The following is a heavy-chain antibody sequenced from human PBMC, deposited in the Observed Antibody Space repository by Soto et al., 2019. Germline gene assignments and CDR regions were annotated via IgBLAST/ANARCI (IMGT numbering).Heavy chain of an antibody. D-gene: IGHD6-13*01. Sequence: ASVKVSCKASGYTFTGYYMHWVRQAPGQGLEWMGWINPNSGDTNYAQKFQGRVTMTRDTSISTAYMELSRLRSDDTAVYYCARDGQQLVSFHRYYYGMDVWGQGTTVTVSS. CDR1: GYTFTGYY. V-gene: IGHV1-2*02. CDR2: INPNSGDT. CDR3: ARDGQQLVSFHRYYYGMDV. J-gene: IGHJ6*02.